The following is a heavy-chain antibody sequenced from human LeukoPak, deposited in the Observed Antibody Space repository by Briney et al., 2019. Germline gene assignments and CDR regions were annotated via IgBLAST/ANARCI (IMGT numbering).Heavy chain of an antibody. D-gene: IGHD2-2*02. CDR1: GFTFSSYS. J-gene: IGHJ4*02. CDR3: ARDLRGYCSSTSCYNNGLDY. CDR2: ISSSGSYI. Sequence: GGSLRFSCAASGFTFSSYSMNWVRQAPGKGLEWVSSISSSGSYIYYAGSVKGRFTISRDNAKNSLYLQMNSLRAEDTAVYYCARDLRGYCSSTSCYNNGLDYWGQGTLVTVSS. V-gene: IGHV3-21*01.